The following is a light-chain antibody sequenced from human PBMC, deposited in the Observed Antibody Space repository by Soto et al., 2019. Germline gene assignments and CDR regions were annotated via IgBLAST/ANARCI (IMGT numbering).Light chain of an antibody. CDR2: AIS. J-gene: IGKJ4*01. V-gene: IGKV3-20*01. Sequence: EVVLTQSPGTLSLSPGERATLSCRASQSVNSKYLAWYQQKPGQAPRLLMYAISSRAAGITDRFSGSWSGTDFTLTISRLEPDYLVVDYCKPDDYSHLTFGGGTKVE. CDR1: QSVNSKY. CDR3: KPDDYSHLT.